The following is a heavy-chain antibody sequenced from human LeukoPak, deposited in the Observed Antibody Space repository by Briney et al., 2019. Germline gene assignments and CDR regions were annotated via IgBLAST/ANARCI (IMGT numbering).Heavy chain of an antibody. D-gene: IGHD2-15*01. Sequence: SETLSLTCAVYGGSFSGYYWSWIRQPPGKGLEWIGEINHSGSTNYNPSLKSRVTISVDTSKNQFSLKLSSVTAADTAVYYCARSGRDCSGGSCYLAGYFDYWGQGTLVTVSS. J-gene: IGHJ4*02. CDR3: ARSGRDCSGGSCYLAGYFDY. CDR2: INHSGST. CDR1: GGSFSGYY. V-gene: IGHV4-34*01.